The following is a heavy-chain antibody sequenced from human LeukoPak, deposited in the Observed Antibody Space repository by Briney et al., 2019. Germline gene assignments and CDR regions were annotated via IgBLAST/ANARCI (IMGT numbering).Heavy chain of an antibody. D-gene: IGHD3-10*01. J-gene: IGHJ4*02. CDR1: GFTFSSYG. V-gene: IGHV3-23*01. CDR3: ARKLWAFDY. Sequence: GGSLRLSCAASGFTFSSYGMTWVRQAPGKGLEWVSAISGRGGRTYYADSVKGRFTISRDISKNTLYLQMNSLRAEDTAVYYCARKLWAFDYWGQGTLVTVSS. CDR2: ISGRGGRT.